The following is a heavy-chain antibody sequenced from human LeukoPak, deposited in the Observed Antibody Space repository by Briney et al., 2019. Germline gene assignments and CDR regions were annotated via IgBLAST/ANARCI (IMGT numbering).Heavy chain of an antibody. CDR1: GFTFSSYE. CDR2: ISCSGSTI. Sequence: GGSLRLSCAASGFTFSSYEMNWVRQAPGKGLEWVSYISCSGSTIYYADSVKGRFTISRDNAKNSLYLQMNSLRAEDTAVYYCAELGITMIGGVWGRGTTVTISS. J-gene: IGHJ6*04. CDR3: AELGITMIGGV. V-gene: IGHV3-48*03. D-gene: IGHD3-10*02.